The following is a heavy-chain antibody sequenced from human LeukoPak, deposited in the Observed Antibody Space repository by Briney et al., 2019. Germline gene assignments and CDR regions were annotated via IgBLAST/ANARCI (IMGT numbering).Heavy chain of an antibody. V-gene: IGHV3-23*01. CDR2: ISGSGGST. Sequence: PGGSLRLSCAASGFTFSSYAMSWVRQAPGKGLEWVSAISGSGGSTYYADSVKGRFTISRDNSKNTLYLQMNSLRAEDTAVYYCAKDEPDLGAHRLQAPSDYWGQGTLVTVSS. CDR1: GFTFSSYA. D-gene: IGHD3-16*01. J-gene: IGHJ4*02. CDR3: AKDEPDLGAHRLQAPSDY.